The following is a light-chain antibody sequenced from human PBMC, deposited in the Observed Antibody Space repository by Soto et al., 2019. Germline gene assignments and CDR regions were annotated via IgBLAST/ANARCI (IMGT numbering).Light chain of an antibody. Sequence: DIPMTQSPSTLSASVGDRVTITCRASESVRSGLAWYQQKPGRTPKLLIYQASTLETGVPSRFSGSGSGTEFTLTISSLQPDDFATYYCQQYNAYSQAFGQGTKVEIK. J-gene: IGKJ1*01. CDR1: ESVRSG. V-gene: IGKV1-5*03. CDR3: QQYNAYSQA. CDR2: QAS.